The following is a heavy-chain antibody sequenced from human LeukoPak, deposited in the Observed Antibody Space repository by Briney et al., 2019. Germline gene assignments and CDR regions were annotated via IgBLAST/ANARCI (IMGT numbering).Heavy chain of an antibody. CDR2: ISYDGSNK. V-gene: IGHV3-30*04. J-gene: IGHJ4*02. D-gene: IGHD1-26*01. CDR1: GFTFSSYA. CDR3: ARGQWELLLVDY. Sequence: PEGSLRLSCAASGFTFSSYAMHWVRQAPGKGLEWVAVISYDGSNKYYADSVKGRFTISRDNSKNTLYLQMNSLRAEDTAVYYCARGQWELLLVDYWGQGTLVTVSS.